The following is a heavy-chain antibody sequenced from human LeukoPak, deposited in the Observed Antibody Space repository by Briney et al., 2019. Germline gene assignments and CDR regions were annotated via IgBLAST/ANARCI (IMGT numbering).Heavy chain of an antibody. CDR3: ARVGPWVNPDYYYCYMDV. Sequence: GGSLRLSCAASGFTFSSYEMNWVRQAPGKGLEWVSYISSSGSYIYYADSVKGRFTISRDNAKNSLYLQMNSLRAEDTAVYYCARVGPWVNPDYYYCYMDVWGKGTTVTVSS. CDR1: GFTFSSYE. J-gene: IGHJ6*03. D-gene: IGHD1-14*01. CDR2: ISSSGSYI. V-gene: IGHV3-21*05.